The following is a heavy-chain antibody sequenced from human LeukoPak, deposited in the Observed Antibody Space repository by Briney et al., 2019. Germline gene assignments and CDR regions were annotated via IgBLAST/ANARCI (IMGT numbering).Heavy chain of an antibody. Sequence: PGRSLRLSYAASGFTFSSYGMHWVRQAPGKGLEWVAVISYDGSNKYYADSVKGRFTISRDNSKNTLYLQMNSLRAEDTAVYYCAKLTKENWFDPWGQGTLVTVSS. CDR3: AKLTKENWFDP. J-gene: IGHJ5*02. CDR1: GFTFSSYG. CDR2: ISYDGSNK. V-gene: IGHV3-30*18. D-gene: IGHD3-9*01.